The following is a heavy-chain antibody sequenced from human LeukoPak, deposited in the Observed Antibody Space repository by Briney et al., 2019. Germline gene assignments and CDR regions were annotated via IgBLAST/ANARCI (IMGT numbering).Heavy chain of an antibody. V-gene: IGHV3-30-3*01. D-gene: IGHD5-24*01. CDR2: ISYDGSNK. Sequence: PGGSLRLSCAASGFTFSSYAMHWVRQAPGKGLEWVAVISYDGSNKYYADSVKGRFTISRDNSKNTLYLQMNSLRAEDTAVYYCARGREMAEDFFDYWGQGTLVTVSS. CDR3: ARGREMAEDFFDY. J-gene: IGHJ4*02. CDR1: GFTFSSYA.